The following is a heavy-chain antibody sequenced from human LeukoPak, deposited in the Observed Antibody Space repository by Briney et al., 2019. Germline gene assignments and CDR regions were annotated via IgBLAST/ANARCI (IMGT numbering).Heavy chain of an antibody. CDR2: IIPIFGTA. D-gene: IGHD2-2*01. Sequence: GGSLRLSCAASGFTFSTYAMSWVRQAPGKGLEWMGGIIPIFGTANYAQKFQGRATITADESTSTAYMELSSLRSEDTAVYYCARGSIVVVPAAWFDPWGQGTLVTVSS. CDR1: GFTFSTYA. J-gene: IGHJ5*02. V-gene: IGHV1-69*01. CDR3: ARGSIVVVPAAWFDP.